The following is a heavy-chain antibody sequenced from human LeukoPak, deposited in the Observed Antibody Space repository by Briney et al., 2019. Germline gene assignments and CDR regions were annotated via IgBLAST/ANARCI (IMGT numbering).Heavy chain of an antibody. D-gene: IGHD6-19*01. J-gene: IGHJ4*02. V-gene: IGHV5-51*01. CDR3: ARHGGSSGWWEGVDY. CDR1: GYSFTSYW. Sequence: GESLKISCKGSGYSFTSYWIGWVRQMPGKGLEWMGIIYPGDSDTRYSPSFQGQVTISADKSISTAYLQWSSLKASDTAMYYCARHGGSSGWWEGVDYWGQGTLVTVSS. CDR2: IYPGDSDT.